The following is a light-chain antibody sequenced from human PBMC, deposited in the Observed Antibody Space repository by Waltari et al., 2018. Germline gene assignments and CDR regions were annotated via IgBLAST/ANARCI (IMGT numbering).Light chain of an antibody. CDR2: AAS. CDR3: QHYVSLPVT. J-gene: IGKJ1*01. CDR1: QGVRGT. V-gene: IGKV3-20*01. Sequence: ELVLTQSPGTLSLSQGERATLTCRASQGVRGTLAWYQQKPGQPPRLRIYAASTRATGIPDRFSGSGSGTDFSLTISRLEPEDFAVYYCQHYVSLPVTYGQGTKVEIK.